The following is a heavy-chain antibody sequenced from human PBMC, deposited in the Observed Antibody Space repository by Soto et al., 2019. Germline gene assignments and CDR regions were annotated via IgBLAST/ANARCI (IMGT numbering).Heavy chain of an antibody. J-gene: IGHJ3*01. CDR3: ATRPLLPGAP. Sequence: EVQLVESGGGLIQPGGSLRLSCAASGFTFSSNDMNWVRQAPGKWLEGVSLIYSGGSTYYADSVKGRFTISRDNSKNTLYLQMSSLRAKDTAVYYCATRPLLPGAPWGQGTMVTVSS. V-gene: IGHV3-53*01. D-gene: IGHD3-22*01. CDR2: IYSGGST. CDR1: GFTFSSND.